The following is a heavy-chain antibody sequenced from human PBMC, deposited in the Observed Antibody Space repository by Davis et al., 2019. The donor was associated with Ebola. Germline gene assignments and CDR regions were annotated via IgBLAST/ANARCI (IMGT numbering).Heavy chain of an antibody. D-gene: IGHD3-10*01. J-gene: IGHJ6*02. CDR2: INPNSGDT. CDR3: ARGSSFPFYYYGMDV. V-gene: IGHV1-2*02. Sequence: ASVKVSCKASGYTFTGYYMHWVRQAPGQGLEWMGWINPNSGDTNYAQRFQGRVTMTRDSSISTGFMELSRLRSDDRAVYYCARGSSFPFYYYGMDVWGQGTTVTVSS. CDR1: GYTFTGYY.